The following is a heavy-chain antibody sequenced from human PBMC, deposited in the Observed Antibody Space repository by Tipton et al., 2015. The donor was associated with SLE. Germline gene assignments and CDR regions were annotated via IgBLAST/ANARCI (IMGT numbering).Heavy chain of an antibody. J-gene: IGHJ3*02. CDR2: IYYSGST. CDR1: GGSISSYY. V-gene: IGHV4-59*01. Sequence: TLSLTCTVSGGSISSYYWSWIRQPPGKGLEWIWYIYYSGSTNYNPSLKSRVTISVDTSKNQFSLKLSSVTAADTAVYYCARDPEYYYDSSGYFRDAFDIWGQGTMVTVSS. CDR3: ARDPEYYYDSSGYFRDAFDI. D-gene: IGHD3-22*01.